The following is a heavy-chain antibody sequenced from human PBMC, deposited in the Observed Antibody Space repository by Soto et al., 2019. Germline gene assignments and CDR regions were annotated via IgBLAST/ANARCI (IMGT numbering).Heavy chain of an antibody. J-gene: IGHJ3*02. V-gene: IGHV4-30-2*01. CDR1: DGSISSGGYS. CDR2: IYHSGST. D-gene: IGHD5-18*01. CDR3: ARLRYSYATNDAFDI. Sequence: PSETLSLTCGVSDGSISSGGYSWSWIRQPPGKGLEWIGYIYHSGSTYYNPSLKSRVTISVDRPKNQFSLKLSSVTAADTAVYYCARLRYSYATNDAFDIWGQGTMVTVSS.